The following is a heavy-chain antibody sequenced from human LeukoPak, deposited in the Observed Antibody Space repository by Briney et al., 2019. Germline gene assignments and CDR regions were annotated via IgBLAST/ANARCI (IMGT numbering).Heavy chain of an antibody. CDR3: ARVNLRSEAFDI. CDR1: GGTFNSYA. V-gene: IGHV1-69*13. J-gene: IGHJ3*02. D-gene: IGHD4-17*01. CDR2: IIPIFGTA. Sequence: ASVKVSCKASGGTFNSYAISWVRQAPGQGLEWMGGIIPIFGTANYAQKFQGRVTIAADESTSTAYMELSSLRSEDTAVYYCARVNLRSEAFDIWGQGTMVTVSS.